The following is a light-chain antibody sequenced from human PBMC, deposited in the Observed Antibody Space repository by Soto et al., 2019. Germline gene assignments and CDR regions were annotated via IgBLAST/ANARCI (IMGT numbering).Light chain of an antibody. CDR3: QQYGDSRT. Sequence: EIVLTQSPGTLSLSPGERATLSCRASQSVSSTYLAWYQQKPGQAPRLLIYGASNRATGIPDRFSGSASGTDFTLNINTLEPEDFEIYDCQQYGDSRTFGQGTKLEIK. CDR1: QSVSSTY. V-gene: IGKV3-20*01. J-gene: IGKJ2*01. CDR2: GAS.